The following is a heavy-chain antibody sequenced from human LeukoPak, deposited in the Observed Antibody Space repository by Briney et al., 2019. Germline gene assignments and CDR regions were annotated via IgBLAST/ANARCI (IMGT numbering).Heavy chain of an antibody. CDR2: ISHDGSNQ. D-gene: IGHD2-21*02. J-gene: IGHJ4*02. CDR1: GFTFSSYA. CDR3: AREGGSTARGLDY. Sequence: GRSLRLSCAASGFTFSSYAMHWVRQAPGKGLEWVAFISHDGSNQYYADSVKGRFTISRDNSKNTLYLNRNSLRAEDTAVYYCAREGGSTARGLDYWGQGTLVTVSS. V-gene: IGHV3-30*04.